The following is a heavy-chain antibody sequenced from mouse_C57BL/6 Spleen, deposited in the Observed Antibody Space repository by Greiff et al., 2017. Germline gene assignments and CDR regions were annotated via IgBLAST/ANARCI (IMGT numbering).Heavy chain of an antibody. CDR2: IDPSDSYT. CDR3: ARGCSSGDFDY. V-gene: IGHV1-69*01. CDR1: GYTFTSYW. D-gene: IGHD3-2*02. Sequence: QVQLQQPGAELVMPGASVKLSCKASGYTFTSYWMHWVKQRPGQGLEWIGEIDPSDSYTNYNQKFKGKSTLTVDKSSSTAYMQLSSLTSEDSAVYYCARGCSSGDFDYWGQGTTLTVSS. J-gene: IGHJ2*01.